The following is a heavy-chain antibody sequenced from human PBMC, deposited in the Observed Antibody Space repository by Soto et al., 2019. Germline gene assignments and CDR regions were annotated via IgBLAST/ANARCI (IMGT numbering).Heavy chain of an antibody. J-gene: IGHJ4*02. D-gene: IGHD2-15*01. CDR3: AIVQVVAATLTFDY. Sequence: QVQLVQSGAEVKKPAASVKVSCKASGYTFTSYDINWVRQATGQGLEWMGWMNPNSGNTGYAQKFHGRVTMTRNTSISIAYMELSSLRSEDTAVYYCAIVQVVAATLTFDYWGQGTLVTVSS. CDR2: MNPNSGNT. CDR1: GYTFTSYD. V-gene: IGHV1-8*01.